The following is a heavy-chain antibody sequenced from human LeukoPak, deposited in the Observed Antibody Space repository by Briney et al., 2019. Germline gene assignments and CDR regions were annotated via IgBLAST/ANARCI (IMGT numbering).Heavy chain of an antibody. J-gene: IGHJ4*02. CDR1: GYTFTSYG. CDR2: ISAYNGNT. Sequence: ASVKVSCKASGYTFTSYGISWVRQAPGQGLEWMGWISAYNGNTNYAQKLQGRVTMTTDTSTSTAYMELRSLRSDDTAVYYCARGRPTPYSSSAENFDYWGQGTLVTVSS. V-gene: IGHV1-18*01. CDR3: ARGRPTPYSSSAENFDY. D-gene: IGHD6-6*01.